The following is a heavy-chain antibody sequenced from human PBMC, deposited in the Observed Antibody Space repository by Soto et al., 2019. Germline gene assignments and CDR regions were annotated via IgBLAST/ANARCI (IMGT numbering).Heavy chain of an antibody. CDR1: GGTFSSYA. V-gene: IGHV1-69*01. D-gene: IGHD3-10*01. Sequence: QVQLVQSGAEVKKPGSSVKLSCKASGGTFSSYAISWVRQAPGQGLEWMGGIIPIFGTANYAQKFQGRVTITADESTSTAYMELSSLRSEDTAVYYCARERGYYYGSGSYRLFDYWGQGTLVTVSS. J-gene: IGHJ4*02. CDR2: IIPIFGTA. CDR3: ARERGYYYGSGSYRLFDY.